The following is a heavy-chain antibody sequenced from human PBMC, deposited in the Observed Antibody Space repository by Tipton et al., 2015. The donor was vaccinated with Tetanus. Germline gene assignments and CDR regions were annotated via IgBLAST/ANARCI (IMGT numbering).Heavy chain of an antibody. V-gene: IGHV1-2*02. Sequence: QSGAEVKKPGASVKVSCKASGYTFTGYYMHWVRQAPGQGLEWMGWINPNSGGTNYAQKFQGRVTMTRDTSISTAYMELSRLRSDDTAVYYCARDGTTQNYYYGMDVWGQGTTVTVSS. D-gene: IGHD1-1*01. CDR1: GYTFTGYY. CDR3: ARDGTTQNYYYGMDV. CDR2: INPNSGGT. J-gene: IGHJ6*02.